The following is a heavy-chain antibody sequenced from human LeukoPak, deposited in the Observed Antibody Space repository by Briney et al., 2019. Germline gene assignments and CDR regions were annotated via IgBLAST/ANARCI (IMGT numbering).Heavy chain of an antibody. CDR2: IHYSGST. J-gene: IGHJ4*02. CDR3: ARVLYGSGAYYFDY. V-gene: IGHV4-61*01. D-gene: IGHD3-10*01. Sequence: SGTLSLTCAVSGGSISSNNWWSWIRQPPGKGLEWIGYIHYSGSTSHNPALNSRVTISVDTSKNQFSLKLSSVTAADTAVYYCARVLYGSGAYYFDYWGQGTLVTVSS. CDR1: GGSISSNNW.